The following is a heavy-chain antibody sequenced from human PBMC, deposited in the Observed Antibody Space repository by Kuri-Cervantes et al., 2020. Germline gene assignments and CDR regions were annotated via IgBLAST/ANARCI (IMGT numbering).Heavy chain of an antibody. D-gene: IGHD2-2*01. CDR1: GFTFGSYA. J-gene: IGHJ4*02. CDR2: ISYDGSNK. V-gene: IGHV3-30-3*01. Sequence: GESLKISCAASGFTFGSYAMHWVRQAPGKGLEWVAVISYDGSNKYYADSVKGRFTISRDNSKNTLYLQMNSLRAEDTAVYYCARDRGDQLLLDYWGQGTLVTVSS. CDR3: ARDRGDQLLLDY.